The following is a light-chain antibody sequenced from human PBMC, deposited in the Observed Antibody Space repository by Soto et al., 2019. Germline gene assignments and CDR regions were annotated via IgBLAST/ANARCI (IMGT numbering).Light chain of an antibody. CDR3: XXYXSAPSLT. Sequence: DTQMTQSPSSLSASVGDRVTITCRASQGISDFLAWYQQKPGKVPKLLIYAASTLQSGVPSRFSGSGSGTDFTLTISSLQPEDXXTXXXXXYXSAPSLTFGGGTKVEIK. J-gene: IGKJ4*01. CDR1: QGISDF. CDR2: AAS. V-gene: IGKV1-27*01.